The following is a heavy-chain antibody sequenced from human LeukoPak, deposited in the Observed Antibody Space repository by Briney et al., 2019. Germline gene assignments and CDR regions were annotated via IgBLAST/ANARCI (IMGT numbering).Heavy chain of an antibody. D-gene: IGHD3-16*01. J-gene: IGHJ4*02. CDR3: ARTLGLFYYFDY. CDR1: GFSISSGYY. V-gene: IGHV4-38-2*02. CDR2: IYTSGST. Sequence: SETLSLTCTVSGFSISSGYYWGWIRQPPGKGLEWIGRIYTSGSTNYNPSLKSRVTMSVDTSKNQFSLKLSSVTAADTAVYYCARTLGLFYYFDYWGQGTLVTVSS.